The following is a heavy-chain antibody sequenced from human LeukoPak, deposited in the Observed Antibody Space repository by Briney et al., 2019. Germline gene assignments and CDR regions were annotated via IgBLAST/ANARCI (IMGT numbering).Heavy chain of an antibody. D-gene: IGHD3-3*01. CDR1: GGSISSSSYY. Sequence: SETLSLTCTVSGGSISSSSYYWGWIRQPPGKGLEWIGYIYYSGSTNYNPSLKSRVTISVDTSKNQFSLKLSSVTAADTAVYYCARAPGDYDFWSGYYPFDYWGQGTLVTVSS. CDR2: IYYSGST. J-gene: IGHJ4*02. V-gene: IGHV4-61*05. CDR3: ARAPGDYDFWSGYYPFDY.